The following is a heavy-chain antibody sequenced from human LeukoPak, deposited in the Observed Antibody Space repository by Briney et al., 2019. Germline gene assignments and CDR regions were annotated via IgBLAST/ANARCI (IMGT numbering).Heavy chain of an antibody. CDR2: IWYDGSNK. CDR3: ARGGSKSPPGTSYYFDY. D-gene: IGHD3-16*01. Sequence: GRSLRLSCAASGSTFSTYGMHWVRQAPGEGLEWVAVIWYDGSNKYYADSVKGRFTISRDNSKNMLYLEMDSLRAEDTALYYCARGGSKSPPGTSYYFDYWGQGTLVTVSS. J-gene: IGHJ4*02. CDR1: GSTFSTYG. V-gene: IGHV3-33*01.